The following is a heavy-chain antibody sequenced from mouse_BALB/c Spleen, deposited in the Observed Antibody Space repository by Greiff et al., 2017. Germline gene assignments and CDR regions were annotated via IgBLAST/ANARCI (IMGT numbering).Heavy chain of an antibody. J-gene: IGHJ4*01. CDR2: ICGGGST. CDR1: GFSLSRYS. Sequence: VKLMESGPGLVAPSQSLSITCTVSGFSLSRYSVHWVRQPPGKGLEWLGLICGGGSTDYNSALKSRRSIIKDNSKAQVFLKMNSLQTDDTAMDYCARRSDLPYAMDYWGQGTSVTVSA. D-gene: IGHD6-1*01. V-gene: IGHV2-6-4*01. CDR3: ARRSDLPYAMDY.